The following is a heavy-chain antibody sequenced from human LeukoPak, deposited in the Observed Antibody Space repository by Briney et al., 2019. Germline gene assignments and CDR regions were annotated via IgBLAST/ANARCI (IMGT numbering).Heavy chain of an antibody. Sequence: GASVKVSCKASGYTFTSYGISWVRQAPGQGLEWMGWISAYNGNTNYAQKLQGRVTMTTDTSTSTAYMELRSLRSDDTAVYCCARDCSSTSCYWTNYYYYYGMDVWGQGTTVTVSS. CDR2: ISAYNGNT. V-gene: IGHV1-18*01. CDR3: ARDCSSTSCYWTNYYYYYGMDV. D-gene: IGHD2-2*01. J-gene: IGHJ6*02. CDR1: GYTFTSYG.